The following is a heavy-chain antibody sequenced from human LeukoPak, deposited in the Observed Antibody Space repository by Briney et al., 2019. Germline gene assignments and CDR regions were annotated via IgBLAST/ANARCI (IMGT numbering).Heavy chain of an antibody. CDR2: ISHDVTGT. J-gene: IGHJ4*02. CDR3: AKRDNSGWFSFDF. V-gene: IGHV3-23*01. Sequence: PGGSLRLSCAASGFTFSSYAMTWVRQAPGKGLEWVSSISHDVTGTYYSDSVKGRFTISRDKSKSTLYLQMDSLRAEDTALYYCAKRDNSGWFSFDFWGQGTLVTVSS. CDR1: GFTFSSYA. D-gene: IGHD6-19*01.